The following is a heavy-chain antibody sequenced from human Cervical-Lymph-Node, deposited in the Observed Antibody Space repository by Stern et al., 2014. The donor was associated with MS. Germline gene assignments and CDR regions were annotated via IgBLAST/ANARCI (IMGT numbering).Heavy chain of an antibody. CDR1: GYRFSSYW. CDR2: IYPGDADT. D-gene: IGHD6-19*01. J-gene: IGHJ3*02. V-gene: IGHV5-51*03. CDR3: ARRGIAVGDAFDI. Sequence: EVHLVESGAEVKKPGESLKISCKGSGYRFSSYWIGWVRQMPGKGLEWMGIIYPGDADTRSSPSFQGQVTISADKSISTAYLQWSSLKASDTAMYYCARRGIAVGDAFDIWGQGTMVTVSS.